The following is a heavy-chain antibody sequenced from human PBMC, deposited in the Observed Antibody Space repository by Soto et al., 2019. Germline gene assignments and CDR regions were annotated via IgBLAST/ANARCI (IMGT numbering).Heavy chain of an antibody. V-gene: IGHV4-34*01. CDR3: ARGGNGTVAIDY. J-gene: IGHJ4*02. Sequence: SETLSLTCAVYGGSFSGYYWSWIRQPPGKGLEWIGEINHSGSTNYNPSLKSRVTISVDTSKNQFSLKLSSVTAADTAVYYCARGGNGTVAIDYWGQGTLVTVSS. D-gene: IGHD2-8*01. CDR2: INHSGST. CDR1: GGSFSGYY.